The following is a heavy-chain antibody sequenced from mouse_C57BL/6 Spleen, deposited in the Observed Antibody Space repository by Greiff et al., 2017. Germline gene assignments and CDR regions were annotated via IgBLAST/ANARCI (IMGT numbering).Heavy chain of an antibody. J-gene: IGHJ3*01. CDR2: ISDGGSYT. D-gene: IGHD2-4*01. CDR1: GFTFSSYA. V-gene: IGHV5-4*01. CDR3: ARGDDYEAWFAY. Sequence: EVHLVESGGGLVKPGGSLKLSCAASGFTFSSYAMSWVRQTPEKRLEWVATISDGGSYTYYPDNVKGRFTISRDNAKNNLYLQMSHLKSEDTAMYYCARGDDYEAWFAYWGQGTLVTVSA.